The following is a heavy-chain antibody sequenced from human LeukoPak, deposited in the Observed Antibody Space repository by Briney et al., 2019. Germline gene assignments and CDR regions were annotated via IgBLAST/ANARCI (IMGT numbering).Heavy chain of an antibody. D-gene: IGHD1-26*01. V-gene: IGHV1-2*02. CDR3: ARDTTRDNWFDP. CDR1: GYTFTGYY. J-gene: IGHJ5*02. Sequence: GASVKVSCKASGYTFTGYYMHWVRQAPGQGLEWMGWINPNSGGTNYAQKFQGRVTMTRDTSISTAYMELSGLRSDDTVVYYCARDTTRDNWFDPWGQGTLVTVSS. CDR2: INPNSGGT.